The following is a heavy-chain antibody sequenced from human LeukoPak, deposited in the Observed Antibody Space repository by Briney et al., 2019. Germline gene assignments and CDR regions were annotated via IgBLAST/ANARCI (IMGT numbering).Heavy chain of an antibody. CDR1: GDSIPGDY. V-gene: IGHV4-59*01. Sequence: KPSETLSLTCTVSGDSIPGDYWTWIRQPPGKGLQWIGYVYYSGSTNYNPSLKSRITISVDTSKNQFSLKLSSVTAADTAVYYCARDLGDWGSGYFDYWGQGTLVTVSS. J-gene: IGHJ4*02. CDR2: VYYSGST. CDR3: ARDLGDWGSGYFDY. D-gene: IGHD7-27*01.